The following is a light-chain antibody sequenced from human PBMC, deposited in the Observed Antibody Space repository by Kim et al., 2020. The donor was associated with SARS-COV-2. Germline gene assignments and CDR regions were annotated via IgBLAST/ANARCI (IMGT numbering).Light chain of an antibody. CDR3: QAWDSSTHVV. J-gene: IGLJ2*01. V-gene: IGLV3-1*01. Sequence: VSPGQTDSITRSGDKLGDKYACWYQQKPGQSPVLVIYQDSKRPSGIPERFSGSNSGNTATLTISGTQAMDEADYYCQAWDSSTHVVFGGGTKLTVL. CDR2: QDS. CDR1: KLGDKY.